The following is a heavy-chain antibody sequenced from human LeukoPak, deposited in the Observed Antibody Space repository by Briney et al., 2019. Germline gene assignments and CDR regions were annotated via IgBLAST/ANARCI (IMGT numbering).Heavy chain of an antibody. V-gene: IGHV1-69*04. CDR2: IIPILGIA. CDR3: ARCGQQLVHDY. Sequence: SVKVSCKASGGTFSNYAISWVRQAPGQGLEWMGRIIPILGIANYAQKFQGRVTITADKSTSTAYMELSSLRSEDTAVYYCARCGQQLVHDYWGQGTLVTVSS. D-gene: IGHD6-13*01. J-gene: IGHJ4*02. CDR1: GGTFSNYA.